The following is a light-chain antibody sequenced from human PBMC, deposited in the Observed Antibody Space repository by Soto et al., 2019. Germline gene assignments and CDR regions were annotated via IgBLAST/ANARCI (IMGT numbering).Light chain of an antibody. V-gene: IGLV1-51*01. Sequence: QSVLTQPPSVSAAPGQKVTISCSGSSTNIGRNHESWYQQLPGATPKLLMYDSDKRPSGIPDRFSGSKSGLSATLGITGLQTGDEADYFYGTWDVTMSAGVFGGGTKLTVL. CDR1: STNIGRNH. J-gene: IGLJ2*01. CDR2: DSD. CDR3: GTWDVTMSAGV.